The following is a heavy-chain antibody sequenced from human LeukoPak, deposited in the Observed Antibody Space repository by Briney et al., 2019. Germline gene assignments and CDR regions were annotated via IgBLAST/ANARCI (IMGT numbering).Heavy chain of an antibody. Sequence: GGSLRLSCAASGFTFSSYGMHWVRQAPGKGLEWVAVIWYDGSNKYYADSVKGRFTISRDNSKNTLYLQINRLRAEDTAMYYCARDLSTTFGVVSPGGDYWGQGTLVTVSS. CDR1: GFTFSSYG. J-gene: IGHJ4*02. V-gene: IGHV3-33*01. CDR3: ARDLSTTFGVVSPGGDY. CDR2: IWYDGSNK. D-gene: IGHD3-3*01.